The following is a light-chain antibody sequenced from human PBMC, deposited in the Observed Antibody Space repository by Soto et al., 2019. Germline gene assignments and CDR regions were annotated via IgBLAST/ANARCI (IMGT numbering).Light chain of an antibody. V-gene: IGKV2-30*01. J-gene: IGKJ1*01. Sequence: DVVLTQSPLSLPVTLGQSGSFSCRSSQGLVFSDGNTYLSWFQQRPSQSPRRLIYQVSNRDSGVPDRFSGSGSGTDFTLKISRVKAEDVGVYYCMQGSHWWTFGQGTKVEIK. CDR3: MQGSHWWT. CDR1: QGLVFSDGNTY. CDR2: QVS.